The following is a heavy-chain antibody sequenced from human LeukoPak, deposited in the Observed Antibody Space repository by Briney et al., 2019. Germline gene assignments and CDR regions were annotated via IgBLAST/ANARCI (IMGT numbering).Heavy chain of an antibody. Sequence: KSSETLSLTCTVSGGSISSGGYYWSWIRQHPGKGLEWIGYIYYSGSTYYNPSLKSRVTISVDTSKNQFSLKLSSVTAADTAVYYCARVKADTAVGLFDYWGQGTLVTVSS. CDR2: IYYSGST. D-gene: IGHD5-18*01. CDR3: ARVKADTAVGLFDY. CDR1: GGSISSGGYY. V-gene: IGHV4-31*03. J-gene: IGHJ4*02.